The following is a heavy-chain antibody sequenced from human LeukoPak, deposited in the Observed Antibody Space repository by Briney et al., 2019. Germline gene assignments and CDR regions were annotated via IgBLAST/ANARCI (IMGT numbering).Heavy chain of an antibody. CDR3: ASSRSFDY. Sequence: SETLSLTCTVSGGSISSSTYYWGWIRQPPGKGLEWIGYIYYSGSTNYNPSLKSRVTISVDTSKNQFSLKLSSVTAADTAVYYCASSRSFDYWGQGTLVTVSS. J-gene: IGHJ4*02. CDR2: IYYSGST. CDR1: GGSISSSTYY. V-gene: IGHV4-61*05.